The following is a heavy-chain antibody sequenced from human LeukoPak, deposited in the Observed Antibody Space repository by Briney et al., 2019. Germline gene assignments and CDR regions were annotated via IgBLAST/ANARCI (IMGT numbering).Heavy chain of an antibody. CDR1: GFTFTSYS. J-gene: IGHJ4*02. CDR3: ARKAQYNGHYPLDY. V-gene: IGHV3-23*01. CDR2: TSDRGDYT. Sequence: GGSLRLSCAASGFTFTSYSMSWARQAAGKGLEWVSGTSDRGDYTYYADSVKGRFTISRDSSKNTLFLQMNSLRAEDTALYFCARKAQYNGHYPLDYWGQGTLVTVSS. D-gene: IGHD1-7*01.